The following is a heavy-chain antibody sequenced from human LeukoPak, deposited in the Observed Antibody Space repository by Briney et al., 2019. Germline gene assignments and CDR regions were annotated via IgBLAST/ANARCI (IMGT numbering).Heavy chain of an antibody. CDR2: IRYDGSNK. Sequence: GGSLRLSCAASGFTFSSYGMHWVRQAPGKGLEWVAFIRYDGSNKYYADSVKGRFTISRDNSKNTLYLQMNSLRAEDTAVYYCAKHYSSSWYRIREDYYYMDVWGKGTTVTVSS. D-gene: IGHD6-13*01. J-gene: IGHJ6*03. V-gene: IGHV3-30*02. CDR1: GFTFSSYG. CDR3: AKHYSSSWYRIREDYYYMDV.